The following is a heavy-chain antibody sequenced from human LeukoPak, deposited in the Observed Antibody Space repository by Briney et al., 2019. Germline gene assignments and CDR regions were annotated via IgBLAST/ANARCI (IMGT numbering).Heavy chain of an antibody. CDR3: ARVVWLGENWFDP. V-gene: IGHV3-7*03. CDR2: IKQDGSEK. Sequence: GGSLRLSCAASGFTFSSYWMSWVRQAPGKGLEWVANIKQDGSEKYYVDSVKGRFTISRDNAKNSLYLQMNSLRAEDTAVYYCARVVWLGENWFDPRGQGTLVTVSS. CDR1: GFTFSSYW. D-gene: IGHD3-10*01. J-gene: IGHJ5*02.